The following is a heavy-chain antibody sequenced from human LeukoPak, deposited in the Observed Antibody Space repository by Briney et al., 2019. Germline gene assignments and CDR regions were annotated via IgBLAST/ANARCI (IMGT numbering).Heavy chain of an antibody. CDR1: GFTFSSYA. V-gene: IGHV3-30-3*01. D-gene: IGHD6-19*01. J-gene: IGHJ4*02. CDR3: AKDEVGSSGWCFDY. CDR2: ISYDGSNT. Sequence: PGRSLRLSCAASGFTFSSYAMHWVRQAPGKGLEWVAVISYDGSNTYYADSVKGRFTISRDNSKNTLYLQMNSLRAEDTAVYYCAKDEVGSSGWCFDYWGQGTLVTVSS.